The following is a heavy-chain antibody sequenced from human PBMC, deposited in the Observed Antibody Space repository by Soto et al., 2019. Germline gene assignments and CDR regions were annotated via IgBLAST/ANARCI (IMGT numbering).Heavy chain of an antibody. Sequence: QVQLVESGGGVVQPGRSLRLSCAASGFTFSSYAMHWVRQAPGKGLEWVAVISYDGSNKYYTDSVKGRFTISRDNSKNTLYLQMNSLRAEDTAVYYCARDRYCSSTSCLNYYYYGMDVWGQGTTVTVSS. CDR1: GFTFSSYA. J-gene: IGHJ6*02. CDR2: ISYDGSNK. V-gene: IGHV3-30-3*01. D-gene: IGHD2-2*01. CDR3: ARDRYCSSTSCLNYYYYGMDV.